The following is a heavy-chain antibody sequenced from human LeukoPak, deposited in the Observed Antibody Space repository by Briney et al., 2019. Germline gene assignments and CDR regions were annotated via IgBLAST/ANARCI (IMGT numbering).Heavy chain of an antibody. CDR2: INSGGTI. CDR3: AREGDYVGYFDY. D-gene: IGHD4-17*01. V-gene: IGHV3-53*01. Sequence: PGGSLRLSCAASGFTFSSYVMSWVRQAPGKGLEWVSVINSGGTIYYADSVMGRFTISRDNFKNTLYLQMNSLTTEDSAVYYCAREGDYVGYFDYWGQGTLVTVSS. CDR1: GFTFSSYV. J-gene: IGHJ4*02.